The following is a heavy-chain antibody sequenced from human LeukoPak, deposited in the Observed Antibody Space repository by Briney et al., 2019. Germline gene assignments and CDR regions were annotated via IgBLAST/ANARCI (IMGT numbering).Heavy chain of an antibody. J-gene: IGHJ4*02. Sequence: SETLSLTCSVSGGSISSYYWSWIREPPGKGLEWIGYVYYSGSTNYNPSLKSRVTISVDTSKNQFSLKLNSVTAADTAVYYCVRRGYCSGVSCYTFDQLGQGTLVTVSS. CDR2: VYYSGST. D-gene: IGHD2-15*01. V-gene: IGHV4-59*08. CDR1: GGSISSYY. CDR3: VRRGYCSGVSCYTFDQ.